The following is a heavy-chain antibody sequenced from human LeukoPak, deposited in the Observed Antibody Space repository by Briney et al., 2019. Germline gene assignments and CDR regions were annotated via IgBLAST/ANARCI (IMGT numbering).Heavy chain of an antibody. CDR3: ARIEDVTRGYNHAYYFDY. CDR1: GGSISSSYYY. CDR2: IYNSGST. V-gene: IGHV4-39*01. J-gene: IGHJ4*02. Sequence: SETLSLTCTVSGGSISSSYYYWGCIRQPPGKGLECIGSIYNSGSTHCNPSLKSRVTISVDTSKNQFSLKLRTATAADTAVYYCARIEDVTRGYNHAYYFDYWGQGTPVTVSS. D-gene: IGHD5-18*01.